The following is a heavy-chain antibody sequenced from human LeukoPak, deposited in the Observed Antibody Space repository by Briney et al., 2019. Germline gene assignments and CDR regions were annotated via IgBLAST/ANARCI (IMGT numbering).Heavy chain of an antibody. CDR1: GYTFTGYY. V-gene: IGHV1-2*04. J-gene: IGHJ4*02. CDR2: INPNSGGT. Sequence: GASVNVSCKASGYTFTGYYMHWVRQAPGQGLEWMGWINPNSGGTNYAQKFQGWVTMTRDTSISTAYMELSRLRSDDTAVYYCARERFGELPPTYYFDYWGQGTLVTVSS. D-gene: IGHD3-10*01. CDR3: ARERFGELPPTYYFDY.